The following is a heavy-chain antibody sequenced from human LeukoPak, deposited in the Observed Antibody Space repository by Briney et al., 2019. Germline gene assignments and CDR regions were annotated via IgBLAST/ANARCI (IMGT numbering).Heavy chain of an antibody. CDR3: ARDDYYDSSGNRWFDP. J-gene: IGHJ5*02. Sequence: GGSLRLSCAASGFTVSSNYMSWVRQAPGKGLEWVSVIYNGGFTYYADSVKGRFTISRDNSKNTLYLQMNSLRAEDTAVYYCARDDYYDSSGNRWFDPWGQGTLVTVSA. CDR2: IYNGGFT. V-gene: IGHV3-66*01. CDR1: GFTVSSNY. D-gene: IGHD3-22*01.